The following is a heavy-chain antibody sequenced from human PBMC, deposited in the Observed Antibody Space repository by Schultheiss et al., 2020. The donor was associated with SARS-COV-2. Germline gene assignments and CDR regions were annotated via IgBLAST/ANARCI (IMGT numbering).Heavy chain of an antibody. CDR3: AGRGEMATIGGGYGMDV. V-gene: IGHV3-64*04. CDR2: ISSNGGST. J-gene: IGHJ6*02. D-gene: IGHD5-24*01. CDR1: GFTFSSYA. Sequence: GGSLRLSCSASGFTFSSYAMHWVRQAPGKGLEYVSAISSNGGSTYYADSVKGRFTISRDNSKNTLYLQMNSLRVEDTAVYYCAGRGEMATIGGGYGMDVWGQGTTVTVSS.